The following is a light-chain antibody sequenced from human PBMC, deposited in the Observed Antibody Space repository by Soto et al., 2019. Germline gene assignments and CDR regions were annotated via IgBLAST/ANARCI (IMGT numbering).Light chain of an antibody. CDR3: SSYTSRTLWV. CDR1: SSVVGDYNY. Sequence: QSAMTQPASVSGSPGQSITISCTGTSSVVGDYNYVSWYQQHPGKAPRLMIYEVSNRPSGVSNRFSGSKSGNTASLTISGLQPEDEADYYCSSYTSRTLWVFGTGTKLTVL. V-gene: IGLV2-14*01. CDR2: EVS. J-gene: IGLJ1*01.